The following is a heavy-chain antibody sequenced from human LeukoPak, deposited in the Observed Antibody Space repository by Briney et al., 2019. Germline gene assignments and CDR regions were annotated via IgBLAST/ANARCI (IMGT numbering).Heavy chain of an antibody. CDR2: INPNSGGT. D-gene: IGHD6-13*01. CDR3: ARGTRAPIAAAGMLYYFDY. V-gene: IGHV1-2*02. Sequence: ASLKASCKASGYTLTGYYMHWVRQAPEQGLDWMEWINPNSGGTNYAQKFQGRVTMTRDTSISTAYMELSRLRSDDTAVYYCARGTRAPIAAAGMLYYFDYWGQGTLVTVSS. CDR1: GYTLTGYY. J-gene: IGHJ4*02.